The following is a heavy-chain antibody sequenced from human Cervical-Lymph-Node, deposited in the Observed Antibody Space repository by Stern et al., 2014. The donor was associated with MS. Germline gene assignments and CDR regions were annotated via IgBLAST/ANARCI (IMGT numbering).Heavy chain of an antibody. D-gene: IGHD6-25*01. CDR2: IWYDGSRK. J-gene: IGHJ6*02. CDR1: GFTFSSFC. CDR3: ARDVGSGWLDYGMDV. Sequence: VQLVESGGGVDQSGRSLRLSCVASGFTFSSFCMHWVRQAPGKGLEWVAGIWYDGSRKCYADSVKGRFTITRDNSQNRMYLQMNSLRPEDTALYYCARDVGSGWLDYGMDVWGQGTMVTVSS. V-gene: IGHV3-33*01.